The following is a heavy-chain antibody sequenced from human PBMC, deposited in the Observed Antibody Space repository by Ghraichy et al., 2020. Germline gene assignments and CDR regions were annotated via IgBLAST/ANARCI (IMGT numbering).Heavy chain of an antibody. V-gene: IGHV4-31*03. J-gene: IGHJ4*02. CDR2: ISHSGST. CDR1: GGSTRSGGYY. CDR3: ARGTHYDILTGLDS. D-gene: IGHD3-9*01. Sequence: SETLSLTCTVSGGSTRSGGYYWNWIRPHPQRGLEWIGYISHSGSTHYTPSRKRRVTISADTSKNTFSLRLTSVTAADTAVYYCARGTHYDILTGLDSWGQGTLVTVSS.